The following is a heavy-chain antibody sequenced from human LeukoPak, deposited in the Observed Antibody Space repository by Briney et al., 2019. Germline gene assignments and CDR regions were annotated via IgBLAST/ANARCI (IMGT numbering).Heavy chain of an antibody. Sequence: PGGSLRLSCAASGFTFSSHNMNWVRQAPGKGLEWVSYISTSSTSIYYADSVKGRFTISRDNSKNSLYLQMNSLRDEDTAVYYCARDAGIAVARWPTLDYWGQGILVTVSS. CDR2: ISTSSTSI. CDR3: ARDAGIAVARWPTLDY. D-gene: IGHD6-19*01. J-gene: IGHJ4*02. V-gene: IGHV3-48*02. CDR1: GFTFSSHN.